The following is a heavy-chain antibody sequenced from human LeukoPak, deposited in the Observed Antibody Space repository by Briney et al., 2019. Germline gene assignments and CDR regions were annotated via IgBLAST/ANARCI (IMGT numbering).Heavy chain of an antibody. CDR2: ISGSGGST. V-gene: IGHV3-23*01. D-gene: IGHD2-2*01. Sequence: GSLRLSCAASGFTFSSYAMSWVHQAPGKGLEWVSAISGSGGSTYYADSVKGRFTISRDNSKNTLYLQMNSLRAEDTAVYYCAKLSCSSTSCLYNWFDPWGQGTLVTVSS. CDR3: AKLSCSSTSCLYNWFDP. CDR1: GFTFSSYA. J-gene: IGHJ5*02.